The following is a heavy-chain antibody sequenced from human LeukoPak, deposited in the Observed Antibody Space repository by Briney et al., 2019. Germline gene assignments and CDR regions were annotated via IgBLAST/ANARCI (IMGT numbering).Heavy chain of an antibody. CDR1: GFPFSSYS. CDR2: ISSSSSYI. J-gene: IGHJ6*03. Sequence: GGSLRLSCAASGFPFSSYSMNWVRQAPGKGLEWVSSISSSSSYIYYADSVKGRFTISRDNAKNSLYLQMNSLRAEDTAVYYCARDPFSPSTSPGMDVWGKGTTVTVSS. CDR3: ARDPFSPSTSPGMDV. V-gene: IGHV3-21*01.